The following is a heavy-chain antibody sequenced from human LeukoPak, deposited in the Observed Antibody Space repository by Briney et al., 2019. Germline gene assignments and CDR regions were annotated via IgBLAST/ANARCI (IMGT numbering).Heavy chain of an antibody. CDR3: AKEWGVDYGLRY. CDR2: IRSKSNSYAT. CDR1: GFTFSGSA. J-gene: IGHJ4*02. V-gene: IGHV3-73*01. D-gene: IGHD4-17*01. Sequence: PGGSLRLSCAASGFTFSGSAMHWVRQASGKGLEWVGRIRSKSNSYATAYAASVKGRFTISRDDSKNTLYLQMNSLRADDTAVYYCAKEWGVDYGLRYWGQGTLVTVSS.